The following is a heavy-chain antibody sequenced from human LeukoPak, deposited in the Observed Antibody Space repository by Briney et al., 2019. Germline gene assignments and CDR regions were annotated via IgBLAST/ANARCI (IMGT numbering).Heavy chain of an antibody. V-gene: IGHV4-59*08. CDR1: GGSISSYY. D-gene: IGHD3-22*01. Sequence: SETLSLTCTVSGGSISSYYWSWIRQPPGKGLEWIGYIYYSGSTNYNPSLKSRVTISVDTSKNQFSLKLSSVTAADTAVYYCARPLSISGYYYDAFDIWGQGTMVTVSS. CDR2: IYYSGST. CDR3: ARPLSISGYYYDAFDI. J-gene: IGHJ3*02.